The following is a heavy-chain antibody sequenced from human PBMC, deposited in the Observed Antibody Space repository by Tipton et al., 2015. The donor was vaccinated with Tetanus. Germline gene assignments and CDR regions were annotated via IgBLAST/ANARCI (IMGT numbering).Heavy chain of an antibody. D-gene: IGHD3-3*01. Sequence: GLVKPSETLSLTCSVSGGSVNSGTYYWSWIRQPPGKGLEWLGDIYYGGATQYNPSLESRVTISMDTSKNQVSLRLTSVTAADTAVYYCARIHDFWSGYFDFWGQGTLVTVTS. J-gene: IGHJ4*02. V-gene: IGHV4-61*01. CDR1: GGSVNSGTYY. CDR2: IYYGGAT. CDR3: ARIHDFWSGYFDF.